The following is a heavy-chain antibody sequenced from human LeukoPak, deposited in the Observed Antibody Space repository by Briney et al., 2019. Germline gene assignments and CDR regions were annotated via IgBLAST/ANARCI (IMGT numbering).Heavy chain of an antibody. CDR3: ASVQSASDNWFDP. Sequence: PSETLSLTCAVYGGSFSGYYWSWIRQPPGKGLEWIGYIYYSGSTNYNPSLKSRVTISVDTSKNQFSLKLSSVTAADTAVYYCASVQSASDNWFDPWGQGTLVTVSS. CDR1: GGSFSGYY. J-gene: IGHJ5*02. V-gene: IGHV4-59*01. CDR2: IYYSGST.